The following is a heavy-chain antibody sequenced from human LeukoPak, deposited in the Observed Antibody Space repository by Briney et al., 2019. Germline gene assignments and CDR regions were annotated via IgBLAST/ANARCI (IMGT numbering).Heavy chain of an antibody. V-gene: IGHV2-5*02. CDR3: ARTWIQLWSLGFDP. Sequence: SGPTLVKPTQTLTLTCTFSGFSLSTSGVGVGWIRQPPGKALEWLALIYWDDDKRYSPSLKSRLTITKDTSKNQVVLTMTNMDPVDTATYYCARTWIQLWSLGFDPWGQGTLVTVSS. D-gene: IGHD5-18*01. J-gene: IGHJ5*02. CDR2: IYWDDDK. CDR1: GFSLSTSGVG.